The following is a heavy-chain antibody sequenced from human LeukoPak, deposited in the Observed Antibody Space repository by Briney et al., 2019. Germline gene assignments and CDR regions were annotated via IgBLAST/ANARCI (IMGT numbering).Heavy chain of an antibody. J-gene: IGHJ4*02. CDR3: ARGGDYGGNSGDYFDY. CDR2: IIPIFGTA. CDR1: GGTFSSYA. Sequence: GASVKVSCKASGGTFSSYAISWVRQAPGQGLEWMGGIIPIFGTANYAQKFQGRVTITADKSTSTAYMELSSLRSEDTAVYYCARGGDYGGNSGDYFDYWGQGTLVTVSS. D-gene: IGHD4-23*01. V-gene: IGHV1-69*06.